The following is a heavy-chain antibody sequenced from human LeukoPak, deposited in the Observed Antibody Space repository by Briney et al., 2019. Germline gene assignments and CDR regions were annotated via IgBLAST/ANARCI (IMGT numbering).Heavy chain of an antibody. CDR3: AKEGSGSYDSSGYFPYYFDY. V-gene: IGHV3-23*01. CDR2: ISGSGGST. D-gene: IGHD3-22*01. CDR1: GFTFSSYG. J-gene: IGHJ4*02. Sequence: GGTLRLSCAASGFTFSSYGMSWVRQAPGKGLEWVSAISGSGGSTYYADSVKGRFTISRDNSKNTLYLQMNSLRAEDTVVYYCAKEGSGSYDSSGYFPYYFDYWGQGTLVTVSS.